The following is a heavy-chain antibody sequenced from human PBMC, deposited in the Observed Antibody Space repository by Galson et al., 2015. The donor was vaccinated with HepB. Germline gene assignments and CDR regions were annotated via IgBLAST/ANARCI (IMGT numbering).Heavy chain of an antibody. CDR1: GFTFSDYR. J-gene: IGHJ4*02. V-gene: IGHV3-7*03. Sequence: SLRLSCAASGFTFSDYRMSWVRQAPGKGLEWVANIKLDGSEKYFVDSVRGRFTISRDNARNSLFLQMNSLRAEDTAVYYCAREWTNYYGSSTYYFFDYWGQGTLVTVSS. D-gene: IGHD3-22*01. CDR3: AREWTNYYGSSTYYFFDY. CDR2: IKLDGSEK.